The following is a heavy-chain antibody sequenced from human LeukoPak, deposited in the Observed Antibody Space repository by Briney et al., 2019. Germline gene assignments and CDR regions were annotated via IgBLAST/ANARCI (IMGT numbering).Heavy chain of an antibody. CDR2: IYYSGST. J-gene: IGHJ3*02. CDR1: GGSISSSGSY. D-gene: IGHD1-26*01. V-gene: IGHV4-39*07. Sequence: SETLSLTCTVSGGSISSSGSYWVWMRQPPGKGREGIVSIYYSGSTYYNPSLKSRVTISVDTSKNQFSLKLSSVTAADTAVYYCARCMGSELLYDAFDIWGQGTMVTVS. CDR3: ARCMGSELLYDAFDI.